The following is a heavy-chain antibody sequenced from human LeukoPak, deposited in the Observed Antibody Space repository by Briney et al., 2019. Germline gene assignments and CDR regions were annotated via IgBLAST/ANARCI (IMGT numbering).Heavy chain of an antibody. Sequence: SGGSLRLSCAASGFTFSSYSMNWVRQAPWKGLEWVSSISSSSSYIYYADSVKGRFTISRDNAKNSLYLQMNSLKAEDTAVYYCASGGTSFLVGYYYYMDVWGKGTTVTVSS. V-gene: IGHV3-21*01. J-gene: IGHJ6*03. D-gene: IGHD2-2*01. CDR1: GFTFSSYS. CDR3: ASGGTSFLVGYYYYMDV. CDR2: ISSSSSYI.